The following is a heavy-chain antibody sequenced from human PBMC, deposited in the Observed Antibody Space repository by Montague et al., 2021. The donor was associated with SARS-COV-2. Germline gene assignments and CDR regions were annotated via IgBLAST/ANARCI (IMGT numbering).Heavy chain of an antibody. J-gene: IGHJ5*02. CDR2: IYCDDDK. V-gene: IGHV2-5*02. CDR1: GFSLNTSGEG. D-gene: IGHD4-17*01. Sequence: PALVKPTQTLTLTCTFSGFSLNTSGEGVGWVRQPPGKALEWLALIYCDDDKRYSPSLKSRSTISKDTTKNEVVLTVANMDPVDTATYYCARYGDYGSWFDPWGQGTLVTVSS. CDR3: ARYGDYGSWFDP.